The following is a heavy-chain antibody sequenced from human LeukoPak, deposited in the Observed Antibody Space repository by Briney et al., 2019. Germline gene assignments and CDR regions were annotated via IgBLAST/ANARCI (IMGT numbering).Heavy chain of an antibody. J-gene: IGHJ5*02. CDR3: ARDLYYYGSGSFWFDP. V-gene: IGHV4-31*03. D-gene: IGHD3-10*01. CDR2: INYSGST. CDR1: GGSISSGGHY. Sequence: MTSETLSLTCSVSGGSISSGGHYWSWIRQHPGKGLEWIGYINYSGSTYYNPFLKSRVTISVDTSQNQFSLKLSSVTAADTAVYYCARDLYYYGSGSFWFDPWGQGTLVTVSS.